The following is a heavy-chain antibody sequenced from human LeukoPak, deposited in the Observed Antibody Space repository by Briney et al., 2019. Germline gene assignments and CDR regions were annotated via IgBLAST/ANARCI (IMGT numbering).Heavy chain of an antibody. CDR3: ARHLLRYYDSSGRDAFDI. V-gene: IGHV4-39*01. CDR1: GGSIRSSHY. CDR2: IYSNGNT. D-gene: IGHD3-22*01. Sequence: PSETLSLTCTVSGGSIRSSHYWAWIRQSPGKGLEWIGNIYSNGNTYYNPSLKSRVTMSVDTSKNQFSLKLSSVTAADTAVYYCARHLLRYYDSSGRDAFDIWGQGTMVTVSS. J-gene: IGHJ3*02.